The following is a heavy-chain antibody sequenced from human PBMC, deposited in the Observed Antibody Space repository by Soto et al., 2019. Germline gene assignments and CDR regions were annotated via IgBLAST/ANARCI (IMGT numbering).Heavy chain of an antibody. CDR2: ISGSGGST. D-gene: IGHD4-17*01. J-gene: IGHJ4*02. Sequence: GGSLRLSCAASGFTFSSYAMSWVRQAPGKGLEWVSAISGSGGSTYYADSVKGRFTISRDNSKNTLYLQMNSLRAEDTAVYYCAKDRERTTVGDNYFDYWGQGTLVTVSS. CDR3: AKDRERTTVGDNYFDY. V-gene: IGHV3-23*01. CDR1: GFTFSSYA.